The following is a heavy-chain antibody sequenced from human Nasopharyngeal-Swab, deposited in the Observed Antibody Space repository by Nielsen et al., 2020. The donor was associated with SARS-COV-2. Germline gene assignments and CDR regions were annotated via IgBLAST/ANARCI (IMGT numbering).Heavy chain of an antibody. Sequence: GESLKISCAASGFTFSSYAMSWVRQAPGKGLEWVSAISGSGGSTYYADSVKGRFTIPRDNSKNTLYLQMNSLRAEDTAVYYCAKVLIAVAGLGYFDYWGQGTLVTVSS. D-gene: IGHD6-19*01. CDR2: ISGSGGST. CDR1: GFTFSSYA. CDR3: AKVLIAVAGLGYFDY. V-gene: IGHV3-23*01. J-gene: IGHJ4*02.